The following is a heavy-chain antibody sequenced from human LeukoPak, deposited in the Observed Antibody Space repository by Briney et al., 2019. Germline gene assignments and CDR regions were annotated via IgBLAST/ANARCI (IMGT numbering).Heavy chain of an antibody. CDR1: GFTFSSYS. CDR3: LRASAVAGTWDY. D-gene: IGHD6-19*01. J-gene: IGHJ4*02. V-gene: IGHV3-7*01. CDR2: INSGGSYK. Sequence: GGSLRLSCAASGFTFSSYSMSWVRQAPGKGLEWVATINSGGSYKYYVDSVKGRSTISRDKAKNSLYLQMNSLRAKDTAIYYCLRASAVAGTWDYWGQGTLVTVSS.